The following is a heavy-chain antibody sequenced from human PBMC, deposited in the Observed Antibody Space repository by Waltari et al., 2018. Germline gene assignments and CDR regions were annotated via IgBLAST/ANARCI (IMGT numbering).Heavy chain of an antibody. CDR3: ARGRYVPGP. D-gene: IGHD3-10*02. J-gene: IGHJ5*02. V-gene: IGHV3-7*03. CDR1: GFTFSSYS. Sequence: EVQLVESGGGLVQPGGSLRLSCAASGFTFSSYSMTLVRQAPGKGREWVANKKEDGTEKKYVDSVKGRFTISRDNAKNSLYLEMNSLRVEDTAVYYCARGRYVPGPWGQGTLVTVSS. CDR2: KKEDGTEK.